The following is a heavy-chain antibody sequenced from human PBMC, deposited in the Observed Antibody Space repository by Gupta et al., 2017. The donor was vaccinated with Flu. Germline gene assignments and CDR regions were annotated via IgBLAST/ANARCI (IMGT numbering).Heavy chain of an antibody. V-gene: IGHV1-8*01. J-gene: IGHJ3*02. CDR2: MNPNSGNT. D-gene: IGHD3-10*01. Sequence: QVQLVQSGAEVKKPGASAKVSCKASGYTFTSYDINWVRQATGQGLEWMGGMNPNSGNTGYAQKFQGRGTMTRNTSIRKAYMELRSLRAEETAVYYGARVWGFGEGCKYLLGAFDIGCQGTMVTVSS. CDR1: GYTFTSYD. CDR3: ARVWGFGEGCKYLLGAFDI.